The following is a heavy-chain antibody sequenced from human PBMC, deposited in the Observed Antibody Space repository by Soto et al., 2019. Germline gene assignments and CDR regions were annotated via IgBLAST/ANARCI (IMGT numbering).Heavy chain of an antibody. CDR1: GFTFSTYW. CDR3: ARDPTYFYDSSGYYDY. D-gene: IGHD3-22*01. J-gene: IGHJ4*02. Sequence: GGSLRLSCAASGFTFSTYWMYWVRQAPGKGLEWVSGISGSGGSTSYADSVKGRFTISRDNAKNTLYLQMNSLRAEDTAVFYCARDPTYFYDSSGYYDYWGQGTLVTVSS. CDR2: ISGSGGST. V-gene: IGHV3-74*01.